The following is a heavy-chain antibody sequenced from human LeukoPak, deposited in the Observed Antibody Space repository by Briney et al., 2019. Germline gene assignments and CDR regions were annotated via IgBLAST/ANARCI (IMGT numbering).Heavy chain of an antibody. CDR3: ARTASRTGYYYYFGMDV. V-gene: IGHV4-59*01. Sequence: SETLSLTCTVSGDSISRDYWNWIRQPPGKGLEWIGYIYYSGSTTYNPSLQSRVTISVDTSKNQLSLKLNSVTGADTAVYYCARTASRTGYYYYFGMDVWGQGTTVTVSS. CDR2: IYYSGST. J-gene: IGHJ6*02. D-gene: IGHD5-18*01. CDR1: GDSISRDY.